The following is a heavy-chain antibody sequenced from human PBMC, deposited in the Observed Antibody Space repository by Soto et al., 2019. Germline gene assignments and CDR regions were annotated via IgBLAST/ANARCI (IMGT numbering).Heavy chain of an antibody. CDR3: AHSLTRSLGGYCDSTSCLDALDI. D-gene: IGHD2-2*03. Sequence: QITLKESGPTLVKPTQTLTLTCSFSGFSLSTSGVGVGWIRQPPGKALEWLALISWNDDKRYSPSLESRLTITKDSAKNLVVLKMTNTDPVDTATYYCAHSLTRSLGGYCDSTSCLDALDIWGQGTMVTVSS. CDR2: ISWNDDK. CDR1: GFSLSTSGVG. J-gene: IGHJ3*02. V-gene: IGHV2-5*01.